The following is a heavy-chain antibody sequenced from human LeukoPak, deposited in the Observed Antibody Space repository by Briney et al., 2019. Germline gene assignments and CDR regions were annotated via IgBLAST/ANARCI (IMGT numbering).Heavy chain of an antibody. CDR2: ISWNSDNI. D-gene: IGHD1-1*01. V-gene: IGHV3-9*01. Sequence: GGSLRLSCAVSGFSFDDYAMHWVRQVPGKGLEWVSGISWNSDNIGYADSVKGRFTISRDNSKNTLYLQMNSLRAEDTAVYYCAKDRWTEVDAFDIWGQGTMVTVSS. CDR1: GFSFDDYA. CDR3: AKDRWTEVDAFDI. J-gene: IGHJ3*02.